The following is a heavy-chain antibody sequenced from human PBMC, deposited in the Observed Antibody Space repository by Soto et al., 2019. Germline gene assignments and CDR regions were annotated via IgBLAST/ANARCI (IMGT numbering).Heavy chain of an antibody. D-gene: IGHD3-10*01. CDR2: ISWNSGTI. Sequence: GGSLRLSCAASGFTFDDYAMHWVRQAPGKGLEWVSGISWNSGTIAYADSVEGRFTISRDNAKNTLYLQMNSLRAEDTAVYYCAKRMVRGVIVLTHDYWGQGTLVTVSS. CDR1: GFTFDDYA. V-gene: IGHV3-9*01. CDR3: AKRMVRGVIVLTHDY. J-gene: IGHJ4*02.